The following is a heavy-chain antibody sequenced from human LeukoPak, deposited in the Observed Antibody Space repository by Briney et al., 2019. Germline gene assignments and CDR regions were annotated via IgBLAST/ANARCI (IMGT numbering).Heavy chain of an antibody. V-gene: IGHV3-21*01. D-gene: IGHD3-16*01. Sequence: GGSLRLSCAASGFTFSSYSMNWVRQAPGKGLEWVSSISSSSSYIYYADSVKGRFTISRDNAKNSLYLQMNSLRAEDTAVYYCARGWGVGREDFDYWGQGTLVTVSS. J-gene: IGHJ4*02. CDR1: GFTFSSYS. CDR2: ISSSSSYI. CDR3: ARGWGVGREDFDY.